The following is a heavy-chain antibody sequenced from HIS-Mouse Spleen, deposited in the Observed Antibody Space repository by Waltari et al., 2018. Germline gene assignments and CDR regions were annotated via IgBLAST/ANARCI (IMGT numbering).Heavy chain of an antibody. D-gene: IGHD6-13*01. CDR3: AREIPYSSSWYDWYFDL. V-gene: IGHV4-39*07. Sequence: QLQLQESGPGLVKPSETLSLTCTVSGGSISSSSYYWGWICQPPGKGLEWTGRSNYSGSTYSTPSRKSRVTIAVDTSKNQFSLKLSSVTAADTAVYYCAREIPYSSSWYDWYFDLWGRGTLVTVSS. CDR1: GGSISSSSYY. J-gene: IGHJ2*01. CDR2: SNYSGST.